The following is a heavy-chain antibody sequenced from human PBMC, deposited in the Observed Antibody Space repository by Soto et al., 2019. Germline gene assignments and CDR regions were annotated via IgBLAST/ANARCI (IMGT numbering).Heavy chain of an antibody. CDR2: IIPTFGTA. CDR3: ERGGLETKWFDP. CDR1: GGTFSSYA. D-gene: IGHD1-1*01. Sequence: ASVKVSCKASGGTFSSYAISWVRQAPGQGLEWMGGIIPTFGTANYAQKFQGRVTITADESTSTAYMELSSLRSEDTAVYYCERGGLETKWFDPWGQGTLVTVSS. V-gene: IGHV1-69*13. J-gene: IGHJ5*02.